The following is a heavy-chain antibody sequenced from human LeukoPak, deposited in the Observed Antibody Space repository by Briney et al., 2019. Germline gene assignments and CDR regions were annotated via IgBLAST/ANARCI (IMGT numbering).Heavy chain of an antibody. Sequence: GGSLRLSCAASGFTFSSYGMHWVRQAPGKGLEWVACIGYDGTNKYYADFVKGRFTISRDNSKNTLYLQMNSLRAEDTAVYYCARPVYTYGYNYFDYWGQGTLVTVSS. D-gene: IGHD5-18*01. CDR1: GFTFSSYG. V-gene: IGHV3-30*02. CDR2: IGYDGTNK. CDR3: ARPVYTYGYNYFDY. J-gene: IGHJ4*02.